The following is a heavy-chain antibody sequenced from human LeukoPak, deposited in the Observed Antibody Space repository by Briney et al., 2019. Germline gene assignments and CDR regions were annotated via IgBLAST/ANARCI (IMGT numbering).Heavy chain of an antibody. J-gene: IGHJ4*02. D-gene: IGHD3-16*02. CDR3: ARVQKKYYDYVWGSYRPTPYFDY. Sequence: PGGSLRLSCAASGFTFSSYEMNWVRQAPGKGLEWVSYISSSGSTIYYADSVKGRFTISRDNAKNSLYLQMNGLRAEDTAVYYCARVQKKYYDYVWGSYRPTPYFDYWGQGTLVTVSS. V-gene: IGHV3-48*03. CDR1: GFTFSSYE. CDR2: ISSSGSTI.